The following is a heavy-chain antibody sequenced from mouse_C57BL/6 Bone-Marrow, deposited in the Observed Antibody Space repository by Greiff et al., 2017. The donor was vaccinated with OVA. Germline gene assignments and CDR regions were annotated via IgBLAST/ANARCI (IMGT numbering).Heavy chain of an antibody. CDR3: ARWLRAMDY. Sequence: QVQLQQSGAELVRPGTSVKVSCKASGYAFTNYLIEWVKQRPGQGLEWIGVINPGSGGTNYNEKFKGKATLTADKSSSTAYMQLSSLTSEDSAVYFCARWLRAMDYWGQGTSVPVSS. V-gene: IGHV1-54*01. D-gene: IGHD2-2*01. CDR1: GYAFTNYL. J-gene: IGHJ4*01. CDR2: INPGSGGT.